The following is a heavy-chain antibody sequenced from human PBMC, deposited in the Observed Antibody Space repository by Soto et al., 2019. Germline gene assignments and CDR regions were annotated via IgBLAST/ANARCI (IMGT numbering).Heavy chain of an antibody. D-gene: IGHD3-10*01. CDR3: ARSDYYGSGSYYYGMDV. J-gene: IGHJ6*02. CDR1: GFTFSSYS. V-gene: IGHV3-48*02. CDR2: ISSSSSTI. Sequence: GGSLRLSCAASGFTFSSYSMNWVRQAPGKGLEWVSYISSSSSTIYYADSVKGRFTISRDNAKNSLYLQMNSLRDEDTAVYYCARSDYYGSGSYYYGMDVWGQGTTVTV.